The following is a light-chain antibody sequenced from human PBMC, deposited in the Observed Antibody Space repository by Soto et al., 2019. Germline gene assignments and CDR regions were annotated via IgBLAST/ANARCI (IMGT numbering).Light chain of an antibody. CDR1: SSDVGGYNY. CDR3: SSYTSSSTTV. V-gene: IGLV2-14*01. J-gene: IGLJ1*01. CDR2: EVS. Sequence: ALTQPASVSGSPGQSITISFTGTSSDVGGYNYVSWYQQHPGKAPKLMIYEVSNRPSGVSNRFSGSKSGNTASLTISGLQAEDEADYYCSSYTSSSTTVFGTGTKVTVL.